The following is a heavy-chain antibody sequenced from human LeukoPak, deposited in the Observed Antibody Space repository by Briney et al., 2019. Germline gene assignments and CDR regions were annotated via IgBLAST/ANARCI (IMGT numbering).Heavy chain of an antibody. V-gene: IGHV3-30*18. J-gene: IGHJ4*02. D-gene: IGHD2-2*01. Sequence: PGRSLRLSCAASGLTFSSYGMHWVRQAPGKGLEWVAVISYDGSDKNCADSVKGRITISRDNSNNRVYLQMNSLRAEDTAVYYCAKVPRYCSSTSCPDFDYWGQGTLVTVSS. CDR3: AKVPRYCSSTSCPDFDY. CDR2: ISYDGSDK. CDR1: GLTFSSYG.